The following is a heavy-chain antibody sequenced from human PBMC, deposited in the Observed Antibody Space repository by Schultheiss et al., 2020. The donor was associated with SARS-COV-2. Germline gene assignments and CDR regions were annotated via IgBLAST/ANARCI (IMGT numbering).Heavy chain of an antibody. V-gene: IGHV3-23*01. CDR3: AKPNYYDSSGYTRPLYYGMDV. CDR1: GFTFGDYA. J-gene: IGHJ6*02. CDR2: ISGSGGST. Sequence: GGSLRLSCTASGFTFGDYAMSWFRQAPGKGLEWVSAISGSGGSTYYADSVKGRFTISRDNSKNTLYLQMNSLRAEDTAVYYCAKPNYYDSSGYTRPLYYGMDVWGQGTTVTVSS. D-gene: IGHD3-22*01.